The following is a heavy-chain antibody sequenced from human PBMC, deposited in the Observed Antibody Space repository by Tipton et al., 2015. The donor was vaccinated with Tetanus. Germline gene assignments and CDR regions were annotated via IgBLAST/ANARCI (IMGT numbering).Heavy chain of an antibody. CDR2: ISGSGGSYI. CDR1: GFSFSNFG. CDR3: ARPRPSGNYYYGMDV. V-gene: IGHV3-21*01. J-gene: IGHJ6*02. Sequence: SLRLSCAASGFSFSNFGMTWVRQVPGKGLEWVSSISGSGGSYIYYAESVKGRFTISRDNAKNSLYLQMNSLRAEDTAVYYCARPRPSGNYYYGMDVWGQGTTVTVSS. D-gene: IGHD1-26*01.